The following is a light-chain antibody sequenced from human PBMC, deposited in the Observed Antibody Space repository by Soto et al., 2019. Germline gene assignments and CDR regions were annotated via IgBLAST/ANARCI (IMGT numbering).Light chain of an antibody. CDR3: QQANRPSLT. Sequence: DIQMTQSPSSVSASVGDRVTITCRASQGISSWLAWYQQKPGKDPKLQIYAASSLQSRVPSRFSGNGSGTDVTLTIIRLQAEDFATYYCQQANRPSLTFGGGTKVEIK. J-gene: IGKJ4*02. V-gene: IGKV1D-12*01. CDR2: AAS. CDR1: QGISSW.